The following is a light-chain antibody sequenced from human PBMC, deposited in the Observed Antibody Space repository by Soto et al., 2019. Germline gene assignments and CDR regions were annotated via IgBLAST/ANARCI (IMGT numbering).Light chain of an antibody. J-gene: IGKJ1*01. CDR3: QPHASSSWT. CDR2: GAS. CDR1: QSVSSSY. Sequence: PSPRSLALSRRERATLSYRASQSVSSSYLAWYQQKPGQAPRLLIYGASSRATGIPDRFSGSVFGTDFTLTISRLEPADLAVHSCQPHASSSWTFGQGTKV. V-gene: IGKV3-20*01.